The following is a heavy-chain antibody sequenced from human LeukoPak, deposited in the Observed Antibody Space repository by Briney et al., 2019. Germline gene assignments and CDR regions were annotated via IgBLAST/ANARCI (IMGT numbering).Heavy chain of an antibody. CDR2: ISSSSSYI. CDR3: ARSEQLGAFDI. D-gene: IGHD6-13*01. J-gene: IGHJ3*02. Sequence: GGSLRLSCAASGFTFSSYSMNWVRQAPGKGLEWVSSISSSSSYIYYADSVKGRFTISRDNAKNSLYLQMNSLRAEDTAVYYCARSEQLGAFDIWGQGTMVTVSS. V-gene: IGHV3-21*01. CDR1: GFTFSSYS.